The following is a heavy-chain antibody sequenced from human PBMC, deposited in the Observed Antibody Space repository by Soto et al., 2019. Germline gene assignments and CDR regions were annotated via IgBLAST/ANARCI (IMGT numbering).Heavy chain of an antibody. CDR2: MSYDGSDT. CDR3: ARERLRWRLAYYFDY. D-gene: IGHD4-17*01. Sequence: HPGGSLRLSCVGSGFIFSNNGMHWVRQTPGKGLEWVAFMSYDGSDTFYADSVKGRFTISRDNSKNTLYLQMNSLRAEDTAVYYCARERLRWRLAYYFDYWGQGTLVTVS. J-gene: IGHJ4*02. CDR1: GFIFSNNG. V-gene: IGHV3-30*03.